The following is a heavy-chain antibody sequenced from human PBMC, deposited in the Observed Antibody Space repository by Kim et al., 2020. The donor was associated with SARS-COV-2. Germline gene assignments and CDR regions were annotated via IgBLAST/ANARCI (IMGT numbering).Heavy chain of an antibody. D-gene: IGHD4-4*01. J-gene: IGHJ4*02. CDR3: ARDPLGDGYSFSDY. V-gene: IGHV3-53*01. Sequence: AGSVKVRFTISRDSSKNTVNLQMNSLGADDTAVYYCARDPLGDGYSFSDYWGQGTLVTVSS.